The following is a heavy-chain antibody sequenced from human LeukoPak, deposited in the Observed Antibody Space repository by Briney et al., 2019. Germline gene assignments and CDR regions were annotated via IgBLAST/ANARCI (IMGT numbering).Heavy chain of an antibody. V-gene: IGHV3-7*01. CDR2: INQDESEN. CDR3: TRRFDY. CDR1: GFSFGSYW. Sequence: GGSLRLSCAASGFSFGSYWMSWVRQAPGKGLEWVANINQDESENYYVDSVKGRFTISRDNAKKSLYLQMNSLRTEDTAVYYCTRRFDYWGQGTLVTVSS. J-gene: IGHJ4*02.